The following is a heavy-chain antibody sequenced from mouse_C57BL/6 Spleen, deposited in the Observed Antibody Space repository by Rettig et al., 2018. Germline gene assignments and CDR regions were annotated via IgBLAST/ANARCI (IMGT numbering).Heavy chain of an antibody. J-gene: IGHJ2*01. CDR3: ARGYYFDY. Sequence: ELKKPGETVKISCKASVYTFTEYPIHWVKQAPGKGFKWMGWINTYSGEPTYADDFKGRFAFSLETSASTAYLQINNLKNEDTATYFCARGYYFDYWGQGTTLTVSS. CDR2: INTYSGEP. V-gene: IGHV9-2*01. CDR1: VYTFTEYP.